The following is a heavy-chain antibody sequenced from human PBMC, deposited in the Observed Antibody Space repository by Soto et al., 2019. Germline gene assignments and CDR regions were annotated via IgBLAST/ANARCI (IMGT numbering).Heavy chain of an antibody. D-gene: IGHD6-25*01. V-gene: IGHV3-15*07. Sequence: GSLRLSCAASGFTFSNAWMNWVRQAPGKGLEWVGRIKSKTDGGTTDYAAPVKGRFTISRDDSKNTLYLQMNSLKTEDTAVYYCTTGQAISGDYYYYYGMDVWGQGTTVTVSS. J-gene: IGHJ6*02. CDR1: GFTFSNAW. CDR3: TTGQAISGDYYYYYGMDV. CDR2: IKSKTDGGTT.